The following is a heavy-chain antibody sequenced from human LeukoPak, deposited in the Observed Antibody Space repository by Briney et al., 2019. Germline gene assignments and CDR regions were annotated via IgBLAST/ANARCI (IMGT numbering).Heavy chain of an antibody. CDR3: ARARGRYNWNDVAPPYFDY. CDR2: IIPIFGTA. Sequence: PVNVSCKASGGTFSSYAISWVRQAPGQGLEWMGGIIPIFGTANYAQKFQGRVTITADESTSTAYMELSSLRSEDTAVYYCARARGRYNWNDVAPPYFDYWGQGTLVTVSS. D-gene: IGHD1-20*01. V-gene: IGHV1-69*13. CDR1: GGTFSSYA. J-gene: IGHJ4*02.